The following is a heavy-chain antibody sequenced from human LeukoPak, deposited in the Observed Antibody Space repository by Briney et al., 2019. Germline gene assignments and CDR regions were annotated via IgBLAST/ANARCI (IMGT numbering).Heavy chain of an antibody. J-gene: IGHJ4*02. CDR3: AVMHRYYDGSGYWVQ. D-gene: IGHD3-22*01. CDR2: ISTSGGTT. CDR1: GLTFGSYA. Sequence: GGSLRLSCAASGLTFGSYAMSWVRQAPGKGLEWVSGISTSGGTTSYAESVKGRFTVSRDNPRNTLYMEMNSLRDEDTAVYYCAVMHRYYDGSGYWVQWGQGTLVTVSS. V-gene: IGHV3-23*01.